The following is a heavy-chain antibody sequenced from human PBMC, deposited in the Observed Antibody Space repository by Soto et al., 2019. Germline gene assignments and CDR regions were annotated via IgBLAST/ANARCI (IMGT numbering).Heavy chain of an antibody. CDR1: GYTFTSYD. D-gene: IGHD1-26*01. V-gene: IGHV1-8*01. J-gene: IGHJ4*01. CDR2: MNPNSGNT. CDR3: ARGIVGRTAGY. Sequence: APLKVSCTASGYTFTSYDINGVRQATGQGLEWMGWMNPNSGNTGYVQKFQGRVTMTRNTSISTAYVELSSLRSEDTAVYNCARGIVGRTAGYWGHGTLVTVSS.